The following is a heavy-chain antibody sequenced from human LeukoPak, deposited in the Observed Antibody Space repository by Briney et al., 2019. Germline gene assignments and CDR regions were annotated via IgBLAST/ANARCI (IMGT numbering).Heavy chain of an antibody. CDR2: ISAYNGNT. Sequence: GASVRVSCTASGYTFTSYGISWGRQAPGQGLEWMGCISAYNGNTNYAQKIQGRGTMTTDTSTSTAYMELRSLRSDDTAVYYCARVVGDYPLYYYYYYGMDVWGQGTTVTVSS. V-gene: IGHV1-18*01. CDR3: ARVVGDYPLYYYYYYGMDV. D-gene: IGHD4-17*01. J-gene: IGHJ6*02. CDR1: GYTFTSYG.